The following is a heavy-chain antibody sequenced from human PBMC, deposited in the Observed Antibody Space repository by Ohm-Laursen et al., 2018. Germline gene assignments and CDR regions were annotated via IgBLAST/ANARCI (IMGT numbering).Heavy chain of an antibody. J-gene: IGHJ6*02. CDR2: ISWNSGSI. Sequence: SLRLSCAASGFTFDDYAMHWVRQAPGKGLGWVSGISWNSGSIGFADSVKGRFTISRDNAKNSLYLQMNSLRAEDTAVYYCAKAVLGHFYYGMDVWGQGTTVTVSS. V-gene: IGHV3-9*01. CDR1: GFTFDDYA. CDR3: AKAVLGHFYYGMDV. D-gene: IGHD2/OR15-2a*01.